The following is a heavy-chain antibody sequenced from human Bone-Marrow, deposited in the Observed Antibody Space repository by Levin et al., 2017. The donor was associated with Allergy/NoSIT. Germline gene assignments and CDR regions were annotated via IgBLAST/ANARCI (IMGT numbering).Heavy chain of an antibody. CDR1: GFTFSSYA. CDR3: AKDFGSYATYYYYYYGMDV. J-gene: IGHJ6*02. D-gene: IGHD1-26*01. CDR2: ISGSGGST. Sequence: GESLKISCAASGFTFSSYAMSWVRQAPGKGLEWVSAISGSGGSTYYADSVKGRFTISRDNSKNTLYLQMNSLRAEDTAVYYCAKDFGSYATYYYYYYGMDVWGQGTTVTVSS. V-gene: IGHV3-23*01.